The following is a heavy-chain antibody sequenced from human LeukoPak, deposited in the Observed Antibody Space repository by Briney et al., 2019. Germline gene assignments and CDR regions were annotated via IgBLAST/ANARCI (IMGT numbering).Heavy chain of an antibody. V-gene: IGHV1-69*01. D-gene: IGHD2-2*01. CDR1: GGTFSSYA. J-gene: IGHJ6*03. Sequence: SVKVSCKASGGTFSSYAISWVRQAPGQGLEWMGGIIPIFGTANYAQKFQGRVTITADESTSTAYMELSSLRSEDTAVYYCARGSVVPAAIGFFYYYYYMDVWGKGTTVTVSS. CDR3: ARGSVVPAAIGFFYYYYYMDV. CDR2: IIPIFGTA.